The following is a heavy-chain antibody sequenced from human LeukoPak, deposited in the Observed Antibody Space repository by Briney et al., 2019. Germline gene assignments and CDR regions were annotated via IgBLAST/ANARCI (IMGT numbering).Heavy chain of an antibody. Sequence: ASVKVSCKASGYTFTGYYMHWVRQAPGQGLEWMGWINPNSGGTNYAQKFQGRVTMTRDTSISTAYMELSRLRSDDTAVYYCARDVPEGNGAITMLRGVRLHRLTNFDSWGQGTLVTVSS. V-gene: IGHV1-2*02. CDR1: GYTFTGYY. CDR3: ARDVPEGNGAITMLRGVRLHRLTNFDS. CDR2: INPNSGGT. J-gene: IGHJ4*02. D-gene: IGHD3-10*01.